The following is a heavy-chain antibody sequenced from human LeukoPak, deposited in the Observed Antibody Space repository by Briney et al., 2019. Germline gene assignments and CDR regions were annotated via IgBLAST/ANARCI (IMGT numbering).Heavy chain of an antibody. Sequence: GASVKVSCKASGYTFTSYAMHWVRQAPGQRLEWMGWINAGNGNTKYPQKFQGRVTITRDTSASTAYMELSSLRSEDTAVYYCARDFDYDILTGYARGSLAYWGQGTLVTVSS. V-gene: IGHV1-3*01. CDR2: INAGNGNT. CDR3: ARDFDYDILTGYARGSLAY. J-gene: IGHJ4*02. D-gene: IGHD3-9*01. CDR1: GYTFTSYA.